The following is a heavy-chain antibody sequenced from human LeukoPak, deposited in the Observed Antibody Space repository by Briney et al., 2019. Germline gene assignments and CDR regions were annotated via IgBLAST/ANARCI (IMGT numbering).Heavy chain of an antibody. J-gene: IGHJ4*02. CDR2: ISGSGGST. CDR3: AKGGGAYYSDSSTYSAPFEH. D-gene: IGHD3-22*01. CDR1: GFTFSSYA. Sequence: GGSLRLSCAASGFTFSSYAINWVRQAPGKGLERVSGISGSGGSTYYADPVKGRFTISRDNSKNTLYLQMNSLRAEDTAVYYCAKGGGAYYSDSSTYSAPFEHWGQGTLVTVSS. V-gene: IGHV3-23*01.